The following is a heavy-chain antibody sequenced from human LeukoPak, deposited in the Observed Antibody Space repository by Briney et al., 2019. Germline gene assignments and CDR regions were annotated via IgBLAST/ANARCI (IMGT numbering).Heavy chain of an antibody. CDR1: GFSVRDYR. Sequence: PGGSLRLSCAASGFSVRDYRMSWVRQAPGKGPEWVSVFYGGGDTSYADSVRGRFAISRDTSTNTLYLQMNGLRAEDTAVYYCARGHSADVSAMLKRGQGTLVTVSS. J-gene: IGHJ1*01. CDR2: FYGGGDT. CDR3: ARGHSADVSAMLK. D-gene: IGHD3-10*02. V-gene: IGHV3-66*01.